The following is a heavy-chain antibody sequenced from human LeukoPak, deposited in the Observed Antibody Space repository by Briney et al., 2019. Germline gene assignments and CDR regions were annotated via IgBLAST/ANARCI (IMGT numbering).Heavy chain of an antibody. Sequence: GGSLRLSCTASEFTFSSYEMNWVRQAPGKGLEWVAYISNGGSNIRYADSVKGRLTISRDNAKNTLYLQMNSLRAEDTAVYYCARTSAARYAFDIWGQGTMVTVSS. CDR1: EFTFSSYE. V-gene: IGHV3-48*03. CDR2: ISNGGSNI. CDR3: ARTSAARYAFDI. D-gene: IGHD6-6*01. J-gene: IGHJ3*02.